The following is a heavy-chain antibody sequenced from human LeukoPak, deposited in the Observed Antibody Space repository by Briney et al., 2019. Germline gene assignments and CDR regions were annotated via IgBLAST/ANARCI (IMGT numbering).Heavy chain of an antibody. Sequence: GGSLRLSCAASGFTFSPYWIHWVRQARGKGLVWVSRINSDGTSTIYADSVKGRFTISRDNAENMVYLQMNSLRAEDTAVYYCGREVIVAATPSLDNWGQGTLVTVSS. CDR2: INSDGTST. CDR3: GREVIVAATPSLDN. D-gene: IGHD2/OR15-2a*01. CDR1: GFTFSPYW. J-gene: IGHJ4*02. V-gene: IGHV3-74*01.